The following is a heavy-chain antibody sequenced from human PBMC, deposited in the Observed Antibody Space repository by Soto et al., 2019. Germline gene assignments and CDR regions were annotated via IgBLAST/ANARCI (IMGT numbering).Heavy chain of an antibody. CDR1: GFTFSSYS. D-gene: IGHD1-26*01. J-gene: IGHJ4*02. Sequence: EVQLVESGGGLVKPGGSLRLSCAASGFTFSSYSMNWVRQAPGKGLEWVSSISSSSSYIYYADSVKGRFTISRDNAKNSLYLQMNSLRAEDTAVYYCARDPFESYYFDYWGQGTLVTVSS. V-gene: IGHV3-21*01. CDR3: ARDPFESYYFDY. CDR2: ISSSSSYI.